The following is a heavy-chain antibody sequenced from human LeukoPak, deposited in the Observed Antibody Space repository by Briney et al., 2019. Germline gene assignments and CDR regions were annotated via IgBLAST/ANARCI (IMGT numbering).Heavy chain of an antibody. CDR1: GFTFSSYA. CDR3: ANFHRGYSYGSIDY. J-gene: IGHJ4*02. V-gene: IGHV3-23*01. D-gene: IGHD5-18*01. CDR2: ISGSGGST. Sequence: PGGSLRLSCAASGFTFSSYAMGWVRQAPGKGLEWVSAISGSGGSTYYADSVKGRFTISRDNSKNTLYLQMNSLRAEDTAVYYCANFHRGYSYGSIDYWGQGTLVTVSS.